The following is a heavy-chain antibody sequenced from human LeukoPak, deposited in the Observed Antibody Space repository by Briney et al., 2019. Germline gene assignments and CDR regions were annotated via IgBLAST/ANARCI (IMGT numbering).Heavy chain of an antibody. CDR2: MNPNSGNT. CDR1: GYTFTSYD. V-gene: IGHV1-8*03. D-gene: IGHD2-2*01. CDR3: ARAVADIVVVPAASYYYYYMDV. J-gene: IGHJ6*03. Sequence: ASVKVSCKASGYTFTSYDINWVRQATGQGLEWMGWMNPNSGNTGYAQKFQGRVTITRNTSISTAYMELSGLRSEDTAVYYCARAVADIVVVPAASYYYYYMDVWGKGTTVTVSS.